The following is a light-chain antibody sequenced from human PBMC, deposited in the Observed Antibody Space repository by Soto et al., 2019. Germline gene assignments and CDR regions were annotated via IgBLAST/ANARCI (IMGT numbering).Light chain of an antibody. CDR1: QSVSSSY. CDR3: QQYGSSPQLS. Sequence: EIVLTQSPGTLSLSPGERATLSCRASQSVSSSYLAWYQQKPGQAPRLLLYGASSRATGSPDRFSGSGSGTVFTLTISRLEPEDFAVYYCQQYGSSPQLSFGGGTKVEIK. V-gene: IGKV3-20*01. J-gene: IGKJ4*01. CDR2: GAS.